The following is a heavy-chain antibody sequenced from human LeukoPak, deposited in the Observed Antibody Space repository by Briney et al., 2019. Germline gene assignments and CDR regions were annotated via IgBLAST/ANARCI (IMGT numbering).Heavy chain of an antibody. J-gene: IGHJ5*01. V-gene: IGHV3-7*01. Sequence: GGSLRLSCAASGFVFSASYMSWVRKAPGKGLEWVATIKPDGSEKYHVDSVSGRFAISRDNTNDSLFLQMNSLRVDDTAVYYCVRGGTYWTVSWGQGTLVNVS. CDR2: IKPDGSEK. CDR3: VRGGTYWTVS. CDR1: GFVFSASY.